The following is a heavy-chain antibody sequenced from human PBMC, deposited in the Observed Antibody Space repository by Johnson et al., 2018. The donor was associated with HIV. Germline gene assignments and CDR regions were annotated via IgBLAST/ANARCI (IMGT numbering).Heavy chain of an antibody. V-gene: IGHV3-23*04. CDR1: GFTFSTYA. D-gene: IGHD3-9*01. Sequence: VQLVESGGGSVQPGGSLRLSCAASGFTFSTYAMSWVRQAPGKGLVWISVISGSGGGTYYADSVKGRFTISRDNSKNTLYLQMNSLRAEDTALYYCALRGNAFDIWGQGTMVTVSS. J-gene: IGHJ3*02. CDR3: ALRGNAFDI. CDR2: ISGSGGGT.